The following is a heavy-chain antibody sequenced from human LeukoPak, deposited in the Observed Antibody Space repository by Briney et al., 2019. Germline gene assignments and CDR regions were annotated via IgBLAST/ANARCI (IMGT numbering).Heavy chain of an antibody. V-gene: IGHV4-4*09. D-gene: IGHD3-22*01. Sequence: SETLSLTCTVSGGSISSYYWSWIRQPPGKGLEWIGYIYTSGSTNYNPSLKSRVTITVDTSKNQFSLKLSSVTAADTAVYYCARQLDYESSGYWFSGFDHWGQGTLVIVSS. J-gene: IGHJ5*02. CDR2: IYTSGST. CDR3: ARQLDYESSGYWFSGFDH. CDR1: GGSISSYY.